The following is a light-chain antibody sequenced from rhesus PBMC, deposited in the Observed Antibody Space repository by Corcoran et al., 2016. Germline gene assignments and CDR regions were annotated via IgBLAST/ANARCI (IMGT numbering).Light chain of an antibody. CDR2: AAS. J-gene: IGKJ4*01. Sequence: DIQMTQSPFSLSASVGDRVTITCRASQGISSYLAWYQQKPGKAPKLLIYAASTLQSGVPSRFSGSGSGTVFTLTISRLQPEDFATYYCQQHNSYPLTFGGGTKVELK. CDR1: QGISSY. V-gene: IGKV1-25*01. CDR3: QQHNSYPLT.